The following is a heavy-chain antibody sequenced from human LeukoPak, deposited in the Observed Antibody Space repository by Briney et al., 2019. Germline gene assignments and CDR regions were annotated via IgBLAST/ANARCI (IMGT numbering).Heavy chain of an antibody. V-gene: IGHV3-64D*06. CDR2: ISSNGGST. Sequence: TGGSLRLSCSASGFTFSSYDMHWVRQAPGKGLEYVSAISSNGGSTYYADSVKVSFTISRDNAKNTLYLQMSSLRAEDTAVYYCVKDKGIAVAVTMIDWGQGTLVTVSS. D-gene: IGHD6-19*01. J-gene: IGHJ4*02. CDR1: GFTFSSYD. CDR3: VKDKGIAVAVTMID.